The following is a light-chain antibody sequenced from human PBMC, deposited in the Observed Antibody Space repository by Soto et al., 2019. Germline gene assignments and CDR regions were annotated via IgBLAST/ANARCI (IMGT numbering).Light chain of an antibody. J-gene: IGKJ1*01. CDR2: VAS. V-gene: IGKV3-20*01. CDR3: QQYSSSRWT. CDR1: QTVSTSSLVCQSVSSSC. Sequence: EIVLTQSPGTLSLSPGEIATLSCRASQTVSTSSLVCQSVSSSCLAWYQQKRGQAPRLLIYVASSRATGILVRFSGSGSGTDFTLTSSSLEPEDFAAYYCQQYSSSRWTVGQGPKVEIK.